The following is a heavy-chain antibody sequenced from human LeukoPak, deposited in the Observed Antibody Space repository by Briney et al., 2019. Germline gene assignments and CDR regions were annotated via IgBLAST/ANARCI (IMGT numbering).Heavy chain of an antibody. J-gene: IGHJ4*02. CDR2: INPDGSAT. V-gene: IGHV3-74*01. CDR1: GFTFSSYW. CDR3: ARGLLGGDPRGY. D-gene: IGHD1-26*01. Sequence: PGGSLRLSCAASGFTFSSYWMHWVRHAPGKGLVWVSRINPDGSATSYADSVKGRFTISRDNAKKTLYLQMNSLRAEDTAVYYCARGLLGGDPRGYWGQGTLVTVSS.